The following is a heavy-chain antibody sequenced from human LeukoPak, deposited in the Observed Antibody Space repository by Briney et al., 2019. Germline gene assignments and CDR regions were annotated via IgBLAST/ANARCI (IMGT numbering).Heavy chain of an antibody. CDR2: ISGSGDST. Sequence: GGSLRLSCAAPGFTVSSTYMSWVRQAPGKGLEWVSVISGSGDSTYYADSVKGRCTISRDNSKNTLYLQINSLRGEDVAVYYCAKDIRFNWFDPWGQGTLVIVSS. J-gene: IGHJ5*02. D-gene: IGHD1-14*01. V-gene: IGHV3-23*01. CDR1: GFTVSSTY. CDR3: AKDIRFNWFDP.